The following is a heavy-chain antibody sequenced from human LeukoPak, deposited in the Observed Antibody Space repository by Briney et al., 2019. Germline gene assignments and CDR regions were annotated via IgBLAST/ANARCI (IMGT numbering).Heavy chain of an antibody. CDR3: AGRVTGYSSGYVY. CDR2: IWYDGSNK. D-gene: IGHD5-18*01. Sequence: GRSLRLSCAASGFTFSSYGMHWVRQAPGKGLEWVAVIWYDGSNKYYADSVKGRFTISRDNAKNSLYLQMNNLRAEDTAVYYCAGRVTGYSSGYVYWGQGTLVTVSS. CDR1: GFTFSSYG. V-gene: IGHV3-33*03. J-gene: IGHJ4*02.